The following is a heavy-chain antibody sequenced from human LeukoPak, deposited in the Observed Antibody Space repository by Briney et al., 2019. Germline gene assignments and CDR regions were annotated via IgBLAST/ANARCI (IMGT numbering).Heavy chain of an antibody. V-gene: IGHV3-74*01. Sequence: GGSLRLSCAALGFTFSSYTMHWVRQAPGKGLVWVSRINSDGRSTNYADSVKGRFSISRDNAENTLYLQMNSLRVEDTAVYYCVRGADTGYSSDSWGQGTLVTVSS. D-gene: IGHD3-9*01. CDR2: INSDGRST. CDR3: VRGADTGYSSDS. J-gene: IGHJ4*02. CDR1: GFTFSSYT.